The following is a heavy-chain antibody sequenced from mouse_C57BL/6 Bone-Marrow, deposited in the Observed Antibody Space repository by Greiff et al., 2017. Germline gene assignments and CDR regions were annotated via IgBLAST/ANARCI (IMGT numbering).Heavy chain of an antibody. CDR3: TTPYDYDDPRGFAY. CDR1: GFNIKDDY. D-gene: IGHD2-4*01. V-gene: IGHV14-4*01. Sequence: EAQLQQSGAELVRPGASVKLSCTASGFNIKDDYMHWVKQRPEQGLEWIGWIDPENGDTEYASKFQGKATITADTSSTTAYLQLSSLTSEDTAVYYCTTPYDYDDPRGFAYWGQGTLVTVSA. J-gene: IGHJ3*01. CDR2: IDPENGDT.